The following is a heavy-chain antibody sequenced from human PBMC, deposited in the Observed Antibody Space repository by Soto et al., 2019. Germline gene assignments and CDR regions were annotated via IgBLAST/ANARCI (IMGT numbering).Heavy chain of an antibody. Sequence: QVQLVESGGGVVQPGRSLRLSCAASGFTFSSYGMHWVRQAPGKGLEWVAVISYDGGNKYYADSVKGRFTISRDNSKNTLYLQMNSLRAEDTAVYYCAQLYCSSTSCYPWGHGTLVTVSS. D-gene: IGHD2-2*01. J-gene: IGHJ4*01. CDR2: ISYDGGNK. CDR3: AQLYCSSTSCYP. V-gene: IGHV3-30*18. CDR1: GFTFSSYG.